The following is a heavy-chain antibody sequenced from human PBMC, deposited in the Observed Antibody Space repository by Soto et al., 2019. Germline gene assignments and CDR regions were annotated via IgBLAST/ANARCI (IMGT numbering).Heavy chain of an antibody. CDR3: ASNSYGYTVYDY. J-gene: IGHJ4*02. D-gene: IGHD5-18*01. CDR2: IYYSGST. V-gene: IGHV4-30-4*01. CDR1: GGSISRGDYY. Sequence: QVQLQESGPGLVKPSQTLSLTFTVSGGSISRGDYYWSLIRQPPGKGLEWIGYIYYSGSTYYNPSLKSRVTISVDTSKNQFSLKLSSVTAADTAVYYCASNSYGYTVYDYWGQGTLVTVSS.